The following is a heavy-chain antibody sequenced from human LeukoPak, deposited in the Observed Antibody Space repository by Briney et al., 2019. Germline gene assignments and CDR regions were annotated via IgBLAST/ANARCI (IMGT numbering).Heavy chain of an antibody. CDR1: GGSISSYY. CDR3: ARQAIVGAVYNWFDP. Sequence: PSETLSLTCTVSGGSISSYYWSWIRQPPGKGLEWIGYIYTSGSTNYNPSLKSRVTISVDTSKNQFSLKLSSVTAADTAVYYSARQAIVGAVYNWFDPWGQGTLVTVSS. V-gene: IGHV4-4*09. J-gene: IGHJ5*02. D-gene: IGHD1-26*01. CDR2: IYTSGST.